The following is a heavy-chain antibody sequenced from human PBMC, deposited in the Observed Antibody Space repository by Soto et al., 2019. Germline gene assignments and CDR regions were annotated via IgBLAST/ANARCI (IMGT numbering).Heavy chain of an antibody. D-gene: IGHD7-27*01. CDR2: IGGRGDST. V-gene: IGHV3-23*01. J-gene: IGHJ5*02. Sequence: GGSLRLSCAASGFTFSSYAMSWVRQAPGKGLEWISAIGGRGDSTYYADSVKGRFTVSRNNSKNSLYLQMNSLRDEDTAMYFCARNGGTFDPWGQGTLVTVSS. CDR3: ARNGGTFDP. CDR1: GFTFSSYA.